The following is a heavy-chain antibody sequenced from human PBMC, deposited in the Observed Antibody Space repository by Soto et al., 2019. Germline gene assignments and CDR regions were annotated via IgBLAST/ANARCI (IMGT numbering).Heavy chain of an antibody. D-gene: IGHD3-10*01. J-gene: IGHJ4*02. V-gene: IGHV1-69*01. Sequence: QVQLVQSGAEVKKPGSSVKVSCKASGGTFSSYAISWVRQAPGQGLEWMGGIIPIFGTANYAQKFQGRVTITEDESTSPAYMELSSLRSEATAGYYCAIDKRYGFGDYFDYWGQGTLVTVSS. CDR3: AIDKRYGFGDYFDY. CDR2: IIPIFGTA. CDR1: GGTFSSYA.